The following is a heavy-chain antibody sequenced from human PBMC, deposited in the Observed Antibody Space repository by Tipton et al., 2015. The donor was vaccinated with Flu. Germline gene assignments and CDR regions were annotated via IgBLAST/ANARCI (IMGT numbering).Heavy chain of an antibody. D-gene: IGHD3-10*01. J-gene: IGHJ4*02. CDR1: GYTFTGYY. CDR3: ARRPNYYGSGSYYFDY. V-gene: IGHV1-2*02. Sequence: QVQLVQSGAEVKKPGASVKVSCKASGYTFTGYYMHWVRQAPGQGLEWMGWINPNSGGTNYAQKFQGRVTMTRDTSISTAYMELSRLRSDDTAVYYRARRPNYYGSGSYYFDYWGQGTLVTVSS. CDR2: INPNSGGT.